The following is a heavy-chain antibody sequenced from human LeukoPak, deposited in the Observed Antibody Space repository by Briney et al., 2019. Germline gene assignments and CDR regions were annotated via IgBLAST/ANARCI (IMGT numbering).Heavy chain of an antibody. CDR3: ARVPRSLHYYDSSGYYPN. CDR1: GGTFSSYA. D-gene: IGHD3-22*01. CDR2: IITIFGTA. V-gene: IGHV1-69*05. Sequence: GASVKVSCKASGGTFSSYAISWGRQAPGEGGEGMGGIITIFGTANYAQKFQGRVTITTDESTSTAYMELSSLRSEDTAVYYCARVPRSLHYYDSSGYYPNWGQGTLVTVSS. J-gene: IGHJ4*02.